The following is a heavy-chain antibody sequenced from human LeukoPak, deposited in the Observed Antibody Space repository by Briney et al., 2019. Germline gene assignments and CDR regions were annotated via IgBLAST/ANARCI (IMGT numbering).Heavy chain of an antibody. CDR3: AQGYLSGWYPN. CDR2: ISLDGETT. CDR1: GFSVGSSG. D-gene: IGHD6-19*01. Sequence: GSLRLSCAVSGFSVGSSGMSWVRQAPGKGLEWISAISLDGETTYYADSVKGRFFISRDSSRNTLYLQLSSLRVEDTAVYYCAQGYLSGWYPNWGQGSLASVSS. J-gene: IGHJ4*02. V-gene: IGHV3-23*01.